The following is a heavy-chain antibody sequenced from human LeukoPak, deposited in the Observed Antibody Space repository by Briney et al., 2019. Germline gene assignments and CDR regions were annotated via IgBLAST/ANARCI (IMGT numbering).Heavy chain of an antibody. CDR1: GGSISSSSYY. CDR3: ARDRYYYDSSTYYSAFHT. D-gene: IGHD3-22*01. Sequence: PSETLSLTCTVSGGSISSSSYYWGWIRQPPGKGLEWIGSIYYSGSTYYNPSLKSRVTISVDTSKNQFSLKLSSVTAADTAVYYCARDRYYYDSSTYYSAFHTWGQGTMVTVSS. J-gene: IGHJ3*02. V-gene: IGHV4-39*07. CDR2: IYYSGST.